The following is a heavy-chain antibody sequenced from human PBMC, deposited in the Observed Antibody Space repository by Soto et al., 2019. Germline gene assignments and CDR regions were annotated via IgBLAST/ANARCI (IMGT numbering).Heavy chain of an antibody. CDR3: ARDRTRGPLGARGLSYFDY. V-gene: IGHV1-69*01. D-gene: IGHD6-6*01. Sequence: QVQLVQSGAEVKKPGSSVKVSCKASGGTFSSYAISWVRQAPGQGLEWMGGIIPIFGTANYAQKFQGRVTITADESTSTAYMELSSLRSEDTAVYYCARDRTRGPLGARGLSYFDYWGQGTLVTVSS. CDR2: IIPIFGTA. CDR1: GGTFSSYA. J-gene: IGHJ4*02.